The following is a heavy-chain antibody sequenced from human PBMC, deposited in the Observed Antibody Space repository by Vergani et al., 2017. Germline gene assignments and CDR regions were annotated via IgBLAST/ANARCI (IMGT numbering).Heavy chain of an antibody. CDR3: AREGVPRCCIVGAPDF. Sequence: EVQLVESGGDFVQPGGSLTLSCAASGFNVGHYWMSWVRQAPGKGLEWVANIKEDGTEKYYLDSVKGRFTISRDIAENSIYLEMNSLRVEDTAVYYCAREGVPRCCIVGAPDFWGQGTHVTVSS. J-gene: IGHJ4*02. V-gene: IGHV3-7*01. D-gene: IGHD1-26*01. CDR2: IKEDGTEK. CDR1: GFNVGHYW.